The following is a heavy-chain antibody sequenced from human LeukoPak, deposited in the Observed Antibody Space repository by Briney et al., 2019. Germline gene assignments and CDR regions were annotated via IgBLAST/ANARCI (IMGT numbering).Heavy chain of an antibody. Sequence: GASVKVSCKGPGGTFSSYAISWVRQAPGQGLEWMGRIIPILGIANYAQKFQGRVTITADKSTSTAYMELSSLRSEDTAVYYCATPFPPIYCGGDCYNAFDIWGQGTMVTVSS. D-gene: IGHD2-21*02. CDR2: IIPILGIA. CDR3: ATPFPPIYCGGDCYNAFDI. J-gene: IGHJ3*02. V-gene: IGHV1-69*04. CDR1: GGTFSSYA.